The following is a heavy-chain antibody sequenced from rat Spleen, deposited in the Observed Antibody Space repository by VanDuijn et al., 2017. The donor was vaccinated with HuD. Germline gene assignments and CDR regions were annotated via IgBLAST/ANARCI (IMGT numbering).Heavy chain of an antibody. D-gene: IGHD1-4*01. J-gene: IGHJ4*01. V-gene: IGHV5-25*01. CDR2: ISTGGGNT. CDR3: ARLSGLDYVMDA. CDR1: GFTLSNYY. Sequence: EVQLVESGGGLVQPGRSLKLSCAASGFTLSNYYMAWVRQAPTKGLEWGASISTGGGNTYYRAYVKGRFTISRDKAKSTLYLQMNSVWSEDTATYYCARLSGLDYVMDAWGQGASVTVSS.